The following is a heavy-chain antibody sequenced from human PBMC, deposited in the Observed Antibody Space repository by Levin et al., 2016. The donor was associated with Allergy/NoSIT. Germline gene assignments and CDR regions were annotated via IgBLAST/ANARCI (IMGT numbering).Heavy chain of an antibody. V-gene: IGHV4-59*01. CDR2: IYYSGST. Sequence: RQAPGKGLEWIGYIYYSGSTNYNPSLKSRVTISVDTSKNQFSLKLSSVTAADTAVYYCARAYSGYYYYYGMDVWGQGTTVTVSS. J-gene: IGHJ6*02. CDR3: ARAYSGYYYYYGMDV. D-gene: IGHD5-12*01.